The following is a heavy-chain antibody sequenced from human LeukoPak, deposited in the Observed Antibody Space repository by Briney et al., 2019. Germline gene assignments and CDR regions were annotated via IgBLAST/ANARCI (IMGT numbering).Heavy chain of an antibody. CDR1: GGSIRSYY. Sequence: SETLSLTCTVSGGSIRSYYWSWIRQPPREGLEWIGLIYYSGSTDYNPSLKSRVTISIDTSKNQFSLKLSSVTAADTAVYYCASTNYYDTSGYYFPAWGQGTLVTVSS. D-gene: IGHD3-22*01. CDR3: ASTNYYDTSGYYFPA. J-gene: IGHJ5*02. V-gene: IGHV4-59*08. CDR2: IYYSGST.